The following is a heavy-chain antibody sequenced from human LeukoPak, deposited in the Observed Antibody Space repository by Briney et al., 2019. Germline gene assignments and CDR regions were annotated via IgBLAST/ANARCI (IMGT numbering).Heavy chain of an antibody. CDR2: ISSNGGST. CDR3: ARERGGYSYGHFDY. Sequence: GGSLRLSCAASGFTFSSYAMHWVRQAPGKGLEYVSAISSNGGSTYYANSVKGRFTISRDNSKNTLYLQMGSLRAEDMAVYYCARERGGYSYGHFDYWGQGTLVTVSS. J-gene: IGHJ4*02. CDR1: GFTFSSYA. V-gene: IGHV3-64*01. D-gene: IGHD5-18*01.